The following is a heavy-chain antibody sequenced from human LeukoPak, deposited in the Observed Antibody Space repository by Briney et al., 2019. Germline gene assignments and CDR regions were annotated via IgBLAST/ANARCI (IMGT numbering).Heavy chain of an antibody. CDR3: AKGRGIGELFYMDV. CDR1: GFTFDDYA. Sequence: GGSLRLSCAASGFTFDDYAMHWVRHAPGKGLEWVSGISFTSGTIGYADSVKGRFTISRDNAKNSLYLQMNSLTIEDTALYYCAKGRGIGELFYMDVWGKGTTVTISS. J-gene: IGHJ6*03. V-gene: IGHV3-9*01. CDR2: ISFTSGTI. D-gene: IGHD3-10*01.